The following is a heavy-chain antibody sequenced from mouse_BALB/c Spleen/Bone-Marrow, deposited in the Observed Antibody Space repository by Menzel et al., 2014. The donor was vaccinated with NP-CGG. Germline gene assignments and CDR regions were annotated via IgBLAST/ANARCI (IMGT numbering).Heavy chain of an antibody. D-gene: IGHD1-1*01. J-gene: IGHJ2*01. CDR1: GFTFSSFG. V-gene: IGHV5-17*02. Sequence: EVMLVESGGGLVQPGGSRKLSCAASGFTFSSFGMHWVRQAPEKGLEWVAYISSGSSTIYYADTVMGRFTISRDNPKXTLFLQMTSLRSEDTAMYYCARSGSSSGYFDYWGQGTTLTVSS. CDR2: ISSGSSTI. CDR3: ARSGSSSGYFDY.